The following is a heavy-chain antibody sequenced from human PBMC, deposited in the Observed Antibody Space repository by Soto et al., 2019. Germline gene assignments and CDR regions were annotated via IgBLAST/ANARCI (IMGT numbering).Heavy chain of an antibody. Sequence: PGGSLRLSCAASGVTFTSYAITWVRQVPWEGLQWVSSISKSGDSTYYADSVKGRFTTSRDNSKNTLYLQMNSLRAEDTAIYYFAKAYLGFDYWGQRTLITISS. D-gene: IGHD2-21*01. CDR3: AKAYLGFDY. CDR1: GVTFTSYA. V-gene: IGHV3-23*01. J-gene: IGHJ4*02. CDR2: ISKSGDST.